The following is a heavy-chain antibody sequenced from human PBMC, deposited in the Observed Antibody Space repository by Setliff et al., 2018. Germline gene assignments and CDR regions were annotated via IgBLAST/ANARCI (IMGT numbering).Heavy chain of an antibody. CDR3: ASAPLLYSDSSGLSGTVEI. Sequence: SETLSLTCTVSGGSISSGDYYWSWIRQPPGKGLEFVGYIYYSGSTNYNPSLKSRVTISIDTSKNQFSLKVNSVTAADTAVYYCASAPLLYSDSSGLSGTVEIWGQGTMVTVSS. D-gene: IGHD3-22*01. V-gene: IGHV4-30-4*08. CDR2: IYYSGST. J-gene: IGHJ3*02. CDR1: GGSISSGDYY.